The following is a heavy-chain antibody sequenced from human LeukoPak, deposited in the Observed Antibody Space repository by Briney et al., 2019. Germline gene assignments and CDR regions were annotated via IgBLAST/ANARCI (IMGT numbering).Heavy chain of an antibody. CDR1: GGTFSAYW. CDR3: AKVPRDSDCY. D-gene: IGHD2-21*02. J-gene: IGHJ4*02. Sequence: GGSLRLFCAVSGGTFSAYWMAWVRQSPGKGLEWVAEINEDGSVKYYVDSMKGRFTISRDNAKNSLYLQMNSLGAEGTAVYYCAKVPRDSDCYWGQGTLVTVSS. CDR2: INEDGSVK. V-gene: IGHV3-7*01.